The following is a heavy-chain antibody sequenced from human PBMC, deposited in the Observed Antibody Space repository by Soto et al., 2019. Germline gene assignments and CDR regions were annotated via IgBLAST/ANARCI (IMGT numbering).Heavy chain of an antibody. D-gene: IGHD4-17*01. V-gene: IGHV4-30-2*01. Sequence: SETLSLTCAVSGGSISSGGYSWSWIRQPPGKGPEWIGYIYHSGSTYYNPSLKSRVTISVDRSKNQFSLKLSSVTAADTAVYYCATSYGGNSIHYFDYWGQGTLVTVSS. CDR1: GGSISSGGYS. J-gene: IGHJ4*02. CDR3: ATSYGGNSIHYFDY. CDR2: IYHSGST.